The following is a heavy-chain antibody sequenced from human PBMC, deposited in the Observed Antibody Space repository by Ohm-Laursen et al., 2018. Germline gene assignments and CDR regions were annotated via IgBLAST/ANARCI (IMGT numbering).Heavy chain of an antibody. Sequence: SLRLSCAASGFTFSSYVMSWVRQAPGKGLEWVSEISGSGDNTYYADSVWGRFTISRDNSKNTLYLQMSSLRVEDTAVYYCTKGLSGGTGHGNWFDPWGQGTLVIVSS. D-gene: IGHD3-10*01. V-gene: IGHV3-23*01. CDR2: ISGSGDNT. CDR1: GFTFSSYV. J-gene: IGHJ5*02. CDR3: TKGLSGGTGHGNWFDP.